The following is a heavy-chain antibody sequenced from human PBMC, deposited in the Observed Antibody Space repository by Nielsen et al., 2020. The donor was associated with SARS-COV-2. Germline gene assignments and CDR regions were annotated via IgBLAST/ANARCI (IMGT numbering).Heavy chain of an antibody. CDR1: GFTFDDYA. CDR2: ISWNSGSI. D-gene: IGHD3-10*01. J-gene: IGHJ2*01. Sequence: GGSLRLSCAASGFTFDDYAMHWVRQAPGKGLEWVSGISWNSGSIGYADSVKGRFTISRDNAKNSLYLQMNSLRAEDTALYYCAKDMGPVIWYFDLWGRGTLVTVS. V-gene: IGHV3-9*01. CDR3: AKDMGPVIWYFDL.